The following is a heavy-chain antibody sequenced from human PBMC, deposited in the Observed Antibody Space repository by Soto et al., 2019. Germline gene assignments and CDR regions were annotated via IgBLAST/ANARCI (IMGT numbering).Heavy chain of an antibody. CDR1: GFTFSSYS. D-gene: IGHD3-9*01. CDR3: ARDVGGYDSLTGYSRYYYGMDV. Sequence: EVQLVESGGGLVKPGGSLRLSCAASGFTFSSYSMNWVRQAPGKGLEWVSSISSSSSYIYYADSVKGRFTISRDNAKNSRYLQMNGLRAEDTGVYYCARDVGGYDSLTGYSRYYYGMDVWGQGTTVSVSS. J-gene: IGHJ6*02. V-gene: IGHV3-21*01. CDR2: ISSSSSYI.